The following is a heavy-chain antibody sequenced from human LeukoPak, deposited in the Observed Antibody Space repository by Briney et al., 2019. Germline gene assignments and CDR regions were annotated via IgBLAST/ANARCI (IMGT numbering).Heavy chain of an antibody. J-gene: IGHJ1*01. CDR3: ASSKGYCSSSWYCVFQH. CDR1: GGTFSSYA. V-gene: IGHV1-69*13. Sequence: ASVKVSCKASGGTFSSYAISWVRQAPGQGLEWMGGIIPIFGTANYAQKFQGRVTITADESTSTAYMELSSLRSEDTAVYYCASSKGYCSSSWYCVFQHWGQGTLVTVSS. D-gene: IGHD6-13*01. CDR2: IIPIFGTA.